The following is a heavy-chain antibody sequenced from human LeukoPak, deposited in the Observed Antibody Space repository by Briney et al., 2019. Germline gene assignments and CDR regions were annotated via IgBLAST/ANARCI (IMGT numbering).Heavy chain of an antibody. CDR1: GLTFSSYW. CDR3: ARDEPILLWFGEQGGDYFDY. CDR2: IKEDGSEK. D-gene: IGHD3-10*01. Sequence: GGSLRLSCVASGLTFSSYWMSWVRQAPGKGLEWVANIKEDGSEKNYVDSVKGRFTISRDNAKNSLYLQMNSLRAEDTAVYYCARDEPILLWFGEQGGDYFDYWGQGTLVTVSS. J-gene: IGHJ4*02. V-gene: IGHV3-7*01.